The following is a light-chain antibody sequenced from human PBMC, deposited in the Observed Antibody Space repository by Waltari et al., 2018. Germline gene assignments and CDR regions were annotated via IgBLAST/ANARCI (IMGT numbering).Light chain of an antibody. Sequence: DIVMTQSPDSLAVSLGGRATINCKSSPSVLYSSNNKNYLAWYQRKPGQPPKLLIYWASTRESGVPDRFSGSGSGTDFTLTISSLQAEDVAVYYCQQYYSTPPHTFGQGTKLEIK. V-gene: IGKV4-1*01. CDR2: WAS. CDR3: QQYYSTPPHT. J-gene: IGKJ2*01. CDR1: PSVLYSSNNKNY.